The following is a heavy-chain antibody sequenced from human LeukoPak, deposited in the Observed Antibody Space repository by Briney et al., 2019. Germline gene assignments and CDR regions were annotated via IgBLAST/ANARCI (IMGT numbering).Heavy chain of an antibody. D-gene: IGHD1-26*01. Sequence: SETLSLTCTVSGGSISSYYWSWIRQPPGKGLEWIGYIYYSGSTNYNPSLKSRVTISVDTSKNQFSLKLSSVTAADTAVYYCARVVYYYYYYMDVWGKGTTVTVSS. CDR2: IYYSGST. CDR3: ARVVYYYYYYMDV. CDR1: GGSISSYY. J-gene: IGHJ6*03. V-gene: IGHV4-59*12.